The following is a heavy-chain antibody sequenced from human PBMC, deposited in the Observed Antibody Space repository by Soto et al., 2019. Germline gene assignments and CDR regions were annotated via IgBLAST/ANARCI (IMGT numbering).Heavy chain of an antibody. CDR2: IRSKANSYAT. Sequence: GGSLRLSCAASGFTFSGSAMHWVRQASGKGLEWVGRIRSKANSYATAYAASVKGRFTISRDDSKNTAYLQMNSLKTEDTAVYYCTRHLYSGYDLVDYWGQGTLVTVSS. J-gene: IGHJ4*02. CDR3: TRHLYSGYDLVDY. D-gene: IGHD5-12*01. V-gene: IGHV3-73*01. CDR1: GFTFSGSA.